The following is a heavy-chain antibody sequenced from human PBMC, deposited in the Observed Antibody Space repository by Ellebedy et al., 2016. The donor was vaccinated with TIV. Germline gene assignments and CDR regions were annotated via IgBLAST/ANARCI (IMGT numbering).Heavy chain of an antibody. CDR3: ALQQWEIQH. CDR2: INQAGSQK. D-gene: IGHD6-19*01. CDR1: GFTFSNAW. V-gene: IGHV3-7*03. Sequence: PGGSLRLSCVASGFTFSNAWMTWVRQAPGKGLEWVANINQAGSQKYYLDSARGRFTISRDNAENSLYLQMNSLRAEDTAVYFCALQQWEIQHWGQGTPVTVSS. J-gene: IGHJ1*01.